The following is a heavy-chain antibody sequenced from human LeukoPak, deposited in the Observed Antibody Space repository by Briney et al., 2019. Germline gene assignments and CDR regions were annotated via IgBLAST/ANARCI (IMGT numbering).Heavy chain of an antibody. J-gene: IGHJ4*02. CDR2: INTNTGNP. Sequence: ASVKVSCKASGYTFTGYYMHWVRQAPGQGLEWMGWINTNTGNPTYAQGFTGRFVFSLDTSVSTAYLQISSLKAEDTAVYYCARDGSGSYGAFNYWGQGTLVTVSS. D-gene: IGHD3-10*01. CDR1: GYTFTGYY. CDR3: ARDGSGSYGAFNY. V-gene: IGHV7-4-1*02.